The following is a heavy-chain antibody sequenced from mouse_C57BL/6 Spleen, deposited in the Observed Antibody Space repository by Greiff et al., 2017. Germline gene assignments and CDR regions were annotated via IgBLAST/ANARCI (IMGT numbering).Heavy chain of an antibody. CDR2: IYPGDGDN. V-gene: IGHV1-82*01. CDR3: ARSYSYAMEY. CDR1: GYAFSSSW. D-gene: IGHD2-10*01. J-gene: IGHJ4*01. Sequence: VQRVESGPELVKPGASVKISCKASGYAFSSSWMNWLKQRPGKGLEWIGRIYPGDGDNNYNGKFKGKATLTADKSSSTAYMQLSCLTSEDSAVYFCARSYSYAMEYWGQGTSVTVSS.